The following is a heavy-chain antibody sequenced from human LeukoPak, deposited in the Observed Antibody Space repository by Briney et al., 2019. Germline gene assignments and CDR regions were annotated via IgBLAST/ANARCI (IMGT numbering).Heavy chain of an antibody. CDR2: IIPIFGTA. CDR1: GGTFSSYA. J-gene: IGHJ4*02. D-gene: IGHD2-2*01. V-gene: IGHV1-69*13. CDR3: AISIDAEDIVVVPAADY. Sequence: SVKVSCKASGGTFSSYAISWVRQAPGQGLEWMGGIIPIFGTANHAQKFQGRVTITADESTSTAYMELSSLRSEDTAVYYCAISIDAEDIVVVPAADYWGQGTLVTVSS.